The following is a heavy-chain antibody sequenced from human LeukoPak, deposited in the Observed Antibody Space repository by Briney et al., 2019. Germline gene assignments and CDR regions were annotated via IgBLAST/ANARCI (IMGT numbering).Heavy chain of an antibody. CDR2: TGISSSYI. D-gene: IGHD2-15*01. Sequence: PGGSLRLSCAASGLSLSIYDMVWVRQAPGKGLEWIAATGISSSYIGYADSVKGRFTISRDNGENSVYLQMNSLRAEDTAVYFCARERSYCSGATCSLDLWGQGTLVTVSS. CDR1: GLSLSIYD. V-gene: IGHV3-21*01. CDR3: ARERSYCSGATCSLDL. J-gene: IGHJ5*02.